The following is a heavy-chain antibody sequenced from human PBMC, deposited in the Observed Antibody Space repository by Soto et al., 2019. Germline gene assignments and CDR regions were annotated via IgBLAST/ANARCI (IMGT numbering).Heavy chain of an antibody. CDR3: AKAADWIASGLYYYGMDV. V-gene: IGHV3-23*01. CDR2: ISGSGGST. Sequence: GGSLRLSCAASGFTFSSYAMSWVRQAPGKGLEWVSAISGSGGSTYYADSVKGRFTISRDNSKNTLYLQMNSLRAEDTAVYYCAKAADWIASGLYYYGMDVWGQGTTVTVSS. D-gene: IGHD3-9*01. J-gene: IGHJ6*02. CDR1: GFTFSSYA.